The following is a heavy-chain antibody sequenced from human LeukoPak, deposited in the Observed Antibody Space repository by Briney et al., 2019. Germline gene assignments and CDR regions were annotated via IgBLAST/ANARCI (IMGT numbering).Heavy chain of an antibody. J-gene: IGHJ4*02. D-gene: IGHD3-10*01. V-gene: IGHV3-30*02. CDR3: AKTPTRAWFGELSDY. CDR1: GFTFSSYG. CDR2: IRYDGSNK. Sequence: GGSLRLSCAASGFTFSSYGMHWVRQAPGKGLEWVAFIRYDGSNKYYADSVKGRFTISRDNSKNTLYLQMNSLRAEDTAVYYCAKTPTRAWFGELSDYWGQGTLVTVSS.